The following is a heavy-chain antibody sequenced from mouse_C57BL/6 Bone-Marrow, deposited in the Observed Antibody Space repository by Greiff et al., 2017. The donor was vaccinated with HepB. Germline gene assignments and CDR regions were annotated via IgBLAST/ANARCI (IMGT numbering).Heavy chain of an antibody. CDR1: GFTFTDYY. Sequence: EVKLVESGGGLVQPGGSLSLSCAASGFTFTDYYMSWVRQPPGKALEWLGFIRNKANGYTTEYSASVKGRFTISRDNSQSILYLQMNALRAEDSATYYCARLGTTVDWYFDVWGTGTTVTVSS. CDR3: ARLGTTVDWYFDV. J-gene: IGHJ1*03. CDR2: IRNKANGYTT. V-gene: IGHV7-3*01. D-gene: IGHD1-1*01.